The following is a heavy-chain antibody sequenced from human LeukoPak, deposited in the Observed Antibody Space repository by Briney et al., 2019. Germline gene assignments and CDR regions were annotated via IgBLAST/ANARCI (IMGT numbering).Heavy chain of an antibody. CDR1: EFTFSNYA. J-gene: IGHJ4*02. CDR2: ISYDGNTI. CDR3: ARSGGLQKFAY. D-gene: IGHD4-11*01. Sequence: GGSLRLSCAASEFTFSNYALHWVRQAPGKGLQWVAVISYDGNTIHYADSVKGRFIISRDTSKNTLYLQMNSLRAEDTAVYYCARSGGLQKFAYWGQGTLFTVSS. V-gene: IGHV3-30-3*01.